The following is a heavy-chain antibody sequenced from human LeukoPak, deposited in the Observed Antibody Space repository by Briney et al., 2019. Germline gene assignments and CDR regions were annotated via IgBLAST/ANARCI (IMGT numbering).Heavy chain of an antibody. CDR2: VNPNSGHA. V-gene: IGHV1-8*01. CDR1: GYTFTSYD. J-gene: IGHJ6*02. Sequence: ASVKVSCKASGYTFTSYDINWVRQATGQGLEWLGWVNPNSGHADSPQKFQGRVTMTRDTSISTAYMELSSLTSEDKAVYYCARGILEAVDVWGQGTAVTVSS. D-gene: IGHD2-21*01. CDR3: ARGILEAVDV.